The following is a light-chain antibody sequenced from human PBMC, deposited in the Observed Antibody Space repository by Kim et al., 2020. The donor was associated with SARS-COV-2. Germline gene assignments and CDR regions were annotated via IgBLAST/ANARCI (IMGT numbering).Light chain of an antibody. V-gene: IGKV1-39*01. CDR1: QDISRY. CDR2: TAP. Sequence: AYVGDRVTSTCRASQDISRYLNWYQQKPGKAPKLLIYTAPSLQSGVPSRFTGSGSETDFTLTIGSLQPEDFATYYCQQSYSASRTFGQGTKVDIK. CDR3: QQSYSASRT. J-gene: IGKJ1*01.